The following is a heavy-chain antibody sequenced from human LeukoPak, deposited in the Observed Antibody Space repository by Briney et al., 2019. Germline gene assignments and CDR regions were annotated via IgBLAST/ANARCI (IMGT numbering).Heavy chain of an antibody. D-gene: IGHD1-26*01. CDR3: ARLAGAGSSGFDY. V-gene: IGHV3-21*01. CDR2: ISSSSSYI. CDR1: GFTFSSYS. Sequence: GGFLRLSCAASGFTFSSYSMNWVRQAPGKGLEWVSSISSSSSYIYYADSVKGRFTISRDNAKNSLYLHMSSLRAEDTAVYYCARLAGAGSSGFDYWGQGTLVTVSS. J-gene: IGHJ4*02.